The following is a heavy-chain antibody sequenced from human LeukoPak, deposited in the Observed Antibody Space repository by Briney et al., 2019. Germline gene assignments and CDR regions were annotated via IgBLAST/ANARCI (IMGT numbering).Heavy chain of an antibody. CDR3: ASDHYDAFDI. J-gene: IGHJ3*02. CDR1: GFTFSDYY. V-gene: IGHV3-11*01. Sequence: PGFSLTLSCAASGFTFSDYYMSWIRQAPPKGLKWVSYISSSGSTIYYADSVKGRFTISRDNAKNSLYLQMNSLRAEDTAVYYCASDHYDAFDIWGQGTMVTVSS. CDR2: ISSSGSTI.